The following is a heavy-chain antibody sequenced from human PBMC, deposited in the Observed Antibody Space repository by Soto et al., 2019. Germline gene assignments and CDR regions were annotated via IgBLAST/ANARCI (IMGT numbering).Heavy chain of an antibody. Sequence: TLSLTCTVSGGSISSYYWSWIRQPPGKGLEWIGYIYYSGSTNYNPSLKSRVTISVDTSKNQFSLKLSSVTAADTAVYYCARETYYYGSGSYYSNWFDPWGQGTLVTVSS. CDR2: IYYSGST. CDR3: ARETYYYGSGSYYSNWFDP. CDR1: GGSISSYY. V-gene: IGHV4-59*01. D-gene: IGHD3-10*01. J-gene: IGHJ5*02.